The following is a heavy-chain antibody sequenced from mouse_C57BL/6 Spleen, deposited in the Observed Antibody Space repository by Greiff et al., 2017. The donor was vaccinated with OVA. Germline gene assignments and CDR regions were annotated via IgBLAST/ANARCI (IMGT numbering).Heavy chain of an antibody. CDR2: IRLKSDNYAT. J-gene: IGHJ3*02. CDR1: GFTFSNYW. Sequence: EVQLQQSGGGLVQPGGSMKLSCVASGFTFSNYWMNWVRQSPEKGLEWVAQIRLKSDNYATHYAESVKGRFTISRDDSKSSVYLQMNNLRAEDTGIYYCTSIVTTWGQGTLVTVSA. V-gene: IGHV6-3*01. D-gene: IGHD2-5*01. CDR3: TSIVTT.